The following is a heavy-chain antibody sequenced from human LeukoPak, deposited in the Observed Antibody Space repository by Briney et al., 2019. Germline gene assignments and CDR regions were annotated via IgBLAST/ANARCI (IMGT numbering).Heavy chain of an antibody. CDR2: ISNGGNT. D-gene: IGHD4-17*01. Sequence: SETLSLTCAVSRGSISSRTWWIWVRQSPGRGLEWIGEISNGGNTNYNPSLKSRVTMSIDKSKNQFSLNLSSVTAADTAVYYCASSDYYSLDFWGQGNLVTVSS. CDR1: RGSISSRTW. CDR3: ASSDYYSLDF. V-gene: IGHV4-4*02. J-gene: IGHJ4*02.